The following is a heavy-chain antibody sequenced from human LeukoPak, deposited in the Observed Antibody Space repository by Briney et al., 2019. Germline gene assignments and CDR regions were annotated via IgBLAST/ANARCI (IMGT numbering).Heavy chain of an antibody. Sequence: GGSLRLSCAASEFAFSNYWMTWVRQAPGMGLEWVANIRQDGSDKYYVDSVKGRFTISRDNAKNSLYLQMNSLRAEDTAVYYCARDRQPPRGYYYYYYMDVWGKGTTVTVSS. CDR3: ARDRQPPRGYYYYYYMDV. D-gene: IGHD6-13*01. V-gene: IGHV3-7*01. CDR1: EFAFSNYW. CDR2: IRQDGSDK. J-gene: IGHJ6*03.